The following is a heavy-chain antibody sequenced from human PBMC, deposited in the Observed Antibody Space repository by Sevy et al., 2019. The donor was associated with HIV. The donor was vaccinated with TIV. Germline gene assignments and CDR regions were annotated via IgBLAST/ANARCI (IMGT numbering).Heavy chain of an antibody. CDR2: IGTAGDT. CDR3: ARGPDILTGYAFDI. J-gene: IGHJ3*02. D-gene: IGHD3-9*01. V-gene: IGHV3-13*01. Sequence: GGSLRLSCAASGFTFSSYDMHWVRQATGKGLEWVSAIGTAGDTYYPGSVKGRFTISRENAKNSLYLQMTSLRAGDTAVYYCARGPDILTGYAFDIWGQGTMVTVSS. CDR1: GFTFSSYD.